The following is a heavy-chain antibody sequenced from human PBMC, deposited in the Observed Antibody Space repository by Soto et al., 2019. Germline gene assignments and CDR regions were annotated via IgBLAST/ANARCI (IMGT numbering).Heavy chain of an antibody. Sequence: GESLKISCEGSGYSFTSYWISWVRQMPGKGLEWMGRIDPSDSYTNYSPSFQGHVTISADKSIRTAYLQWSSLKASDTAMYYCARAYYYDSTWTAFDIWGQGTMVTVS. CDR1: GYSFTSYW. D-gene: IGHD3-22*01. CDR2: IDPSDSYT. J-gene: IGHJ3*02. V-gene: IGHV5-10-1*01. CDR3: ARAYYYDSTWTAFDI.